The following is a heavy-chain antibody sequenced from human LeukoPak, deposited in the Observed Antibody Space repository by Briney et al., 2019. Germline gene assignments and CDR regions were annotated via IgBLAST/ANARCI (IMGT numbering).Heavy chain of an antibody. V-gene: IGHV3-53*01. Sequence: GGSLRLFCAASGFTVSSNYMSRVRQAPGKGLEWVSVIYSGGSTYYADSVKGRFTISRDNSKNTLYLQMNSLRAEDTAVYYCARDLYYYYGMDVWGQGTTVTVSS. CDR2: IYSGGST. J-gene: IGHJ6*02. CDR1: GFTVSSNY. CDR3: ARDLYYYYGMDV.